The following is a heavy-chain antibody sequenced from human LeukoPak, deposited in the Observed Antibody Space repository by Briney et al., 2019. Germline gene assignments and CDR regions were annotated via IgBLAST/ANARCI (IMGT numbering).Heavy chain of an antibody. D-gene: IGHD1-26*01. CDR1: GFTFSSYA. J-gene: IGHJ4*02. Sequence: GGSLRLFCAASGFTFSSYAMHWVRQAPGKGLEWVAVISYDGSNKYYADSVKGRFTISRDNSKNTLYLQMNSLRAEDTAVYYCAGQWELLDYWGQGTLVTVSS. CDR2: ISYDGSNK. CDR3: AGQWELLDY. V-gene: IGHV3-30-3*01.